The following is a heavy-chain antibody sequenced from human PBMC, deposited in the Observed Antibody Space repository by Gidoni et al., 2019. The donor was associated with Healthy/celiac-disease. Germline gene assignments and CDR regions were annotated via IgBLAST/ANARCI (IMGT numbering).Heavy chain of an antibody. CDR3: ARGDITIFGVVITNPVFDY. CDR2: ISSSSSYI. CDR1: GFTFSSYS. Sequence: AASGFTFSSYSMNWVRQAPGQGLEWVSSISSSSSYIYYADPVKGRFTISRDNAKNSLYLQMNSLRAEDTAVYYCARGDITIFGVVITNPVFDYWGQGTLVTVSS. V-gene: IGHV3-21*01. D-gene: IGHD3-3*01. J-gene: IGHJ4*02.